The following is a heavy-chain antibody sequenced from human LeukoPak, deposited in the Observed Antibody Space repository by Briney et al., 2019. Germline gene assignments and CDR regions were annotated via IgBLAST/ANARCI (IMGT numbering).Heavy chain of an antibody. J-gene: IGHJ4*02. D-gene: IGHD6-19*01. CDR1: GYTFTDYA. CDR3: ARGGKQWRGGNYFDS. V-gene: IGHV1-3*03. Sequence: ASVKVSCKASGYTFTDYALRWVRQAPGQSPEWMGWITTGRGETRYSQEFQRRITFTRDTSASTVYMDLSDLRSEDTAVYYCARGGKQWRGGNYFDSWGQGTLVTVSS. CDR2: ITTGRGET.